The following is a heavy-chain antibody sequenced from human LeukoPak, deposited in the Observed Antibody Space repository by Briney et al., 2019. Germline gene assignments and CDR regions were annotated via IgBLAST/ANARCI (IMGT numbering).Heavy chain of an antibody. D-gene: IGHD3-3*01. CDR1: GGSISSYY. J-gene: IGHJ3*02. CDR2: IYTSGRT. Sequence: PSETLSLTCTVSGGSISSYYWSWIRQPAGKGLEWIGRIYTSGRTHYNPPLKSRVNMSVDTSKNQFSLKLSSVTAADTAVYYCARAYYDFWSGYFQSLDAFDIWGQGTMVTVSS. V-gene: IGHV4-4*07. CDR3: ARAYYDFWSGYFQSLDAFDI.